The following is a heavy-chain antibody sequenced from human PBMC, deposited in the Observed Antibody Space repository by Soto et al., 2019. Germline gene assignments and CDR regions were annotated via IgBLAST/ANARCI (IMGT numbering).Heavy chain of an antibody. V-gene: IGHV3-23*01. D-gene: IGHD5-18*01. CDR2: ISGSGGST. CDR1: GFTFSSYA. CDR3: AKTPAMVIVVRNDY. J-gene: IGHJ4*02. Sequence: GGALRLSCAASGFTFSSYAMSWVRQAPGKGLEWVSAISGSGGSTYYADSVKGRFTISRDNSKNTLYLQMNSLRAEDTAVYYCAKTPAMVIVVRNDYWGQGALVTVSS.